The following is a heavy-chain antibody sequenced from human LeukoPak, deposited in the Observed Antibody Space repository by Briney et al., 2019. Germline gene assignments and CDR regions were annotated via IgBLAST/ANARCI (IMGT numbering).Heavy chain of an antibody. D-gene: IGHD3-22*01. CDR2: MYHSGST. CDR1: GYSISSGYY. J-gene: IGHJ3*02. Sequence: SETLSLTCAVSGYSISSGYYWAWIRQPPGKGLEWIGSMYHSGSTYYNQSLKSRVTISVDTSKNQCSLMLSSVTAADTAVYYCARTLVVINDAFDIWGQGTMVTVSS. V-gene: IGHV4-38-2*01. CDR3: ARTLVVINDAFDI.